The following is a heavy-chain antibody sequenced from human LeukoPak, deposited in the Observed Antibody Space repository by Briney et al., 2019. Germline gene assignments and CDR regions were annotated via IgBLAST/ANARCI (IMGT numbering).Heavy chain of an antibody. CDR3: AKWKYSNSGIDDY. J-gene: IGHJ4*02. V-gene: IGHV3-74*01. CDR2: IHSDGSST. Sequence: QAGGSLRLSCAASGFTFSNYWMHWVRQAPGKGLVWVSRIHSDGSSTTSADSVKGRFTISRDNSKNMLYLQMNSLRAEDTAVYYCAKWKYSNSGIDDYWGQGTLVTVSS. CDR1: GFTFSNYW. D-gene: IGHD6-6*01.